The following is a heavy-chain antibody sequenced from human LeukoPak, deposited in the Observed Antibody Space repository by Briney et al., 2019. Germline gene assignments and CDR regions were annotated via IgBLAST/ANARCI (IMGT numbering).Heavy chain of an antibody. V-gene: IGHV3-30*18. CDR1: GFTFSSYG. D-gene: IGHD3-9*01. CDR2: ISYDGSNK. CDR3: AKWGGYDILTGYYVPDY. J-gene: IGHJ4*02. Sequence: QPGGSLRLSCAASGFTFSSYGMHWVRQAPGKGLEWVAVISYDGSNKYYADSVKGRFTISRDNSKNTLYLQVNSLRAEDTAVYYCAKWGGYDILTGYYVPDYWGQGTLVTVSS.